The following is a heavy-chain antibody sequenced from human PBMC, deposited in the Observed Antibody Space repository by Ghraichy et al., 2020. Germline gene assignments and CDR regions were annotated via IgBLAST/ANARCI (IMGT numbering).Heavy chain of an antibody. V-gene: IGHV3-53*01. CDR1: GFAVSNNY. CDR2: IYSGGTT. Sequence: GESLNISCAASGFAVSNNYMSWVRQAPGKGLEWVSVIYSGGTTRYADSIKGRFTVSRDNSKNTLYLQMNSLRAEDTAMYYCVKEGGGYGDSLGSWGQGTLVTVSS. D-gene: IGHD4-17*01. CDR3: VKEGGGYGDSLGS. J-gene: IGHJ5*02.